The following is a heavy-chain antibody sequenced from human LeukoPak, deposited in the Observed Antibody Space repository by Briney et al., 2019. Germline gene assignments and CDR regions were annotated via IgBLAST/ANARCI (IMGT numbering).Heavy chain of an antibody. V-gene: IGHV4-39*07. CDR2: IYYSGST. D-gene: IGHD3-10*01. CDR3: ARGQGVLLWFGETLFDY. J-gene: IGHJ4*02. CDR1: GGSISSSSYY. Sequence: SETLSLTCTVSGGSISSSSYYWGWIRQPPGKGLEWIGSIYYSGSTYYNPSLKSRVTISVDRSKNQFSLKLSSVTAADTAVYYCARGQGVLLWFGETLFDYWGQGTLVTVSS.